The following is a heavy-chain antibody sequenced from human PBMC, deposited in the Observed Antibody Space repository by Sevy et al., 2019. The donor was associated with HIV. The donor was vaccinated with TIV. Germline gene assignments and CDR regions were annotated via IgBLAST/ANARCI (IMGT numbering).Heavy chain of an antibody. CDR2: LYYGGRT. CDR1: GASISNYS. CDR3: ARHSIAARSWYFDL. D-gene: IGHD6-6*01. Sequence: SETLSLTCTVSGASISNYSWSWIRQPPGKGLEWIASLYYGGRTNYNPSLKSRVTISVDKSKNQFSLKLISVTAADTAVYYCARHSIAARSWYFDLWGRGTLVTVSS. J-gene: IGHJ2*01. V-gene: IGHV4-59*01.